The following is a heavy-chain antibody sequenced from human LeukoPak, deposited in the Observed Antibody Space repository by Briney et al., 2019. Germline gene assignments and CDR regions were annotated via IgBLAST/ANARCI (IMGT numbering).Heavy chain of an antibody. V-gene: IGHV3-48*01. Sequence: GGSLRLSCVASGFSFSDYSMNWVRQSPGKGLEWISYITSRSAFTYFADSVKGRFTVSRDDAKNSLYLYLTSLRVDDTAVYYCARDLTSAYWSPGGYYYYMDVWGKGTAVNVSS. J-gene: IGHJ6*03. CDR3: ARDLTSAYWSPGGYYYYMDV. CDR1: GFSFSDYS. CDR2: ITSRSAFT. D-gene: IGHD3-16*01.